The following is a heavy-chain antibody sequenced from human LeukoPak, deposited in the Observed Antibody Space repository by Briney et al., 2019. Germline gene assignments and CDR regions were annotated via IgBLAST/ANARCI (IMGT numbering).Heavy chain of an antibody. Sequence: PGVTLRLNCAASGFSFSDYGRHWVRQAPGKGLEWVAIIWNDGDNKYYADSVKGRFTVTRDNSKNTLYLQMNSLRAEDTAMYYCAKPTRGSGGSFLIDYWGQGTLVTVSS. CDR3: AKPTRGSGGSFLIDY. CDR1: GFSFSDYG. V-gene: IGHV3-33*03. J-gene: IGHJ4*02. D-gene: IGHD2-15*01. CDR2: IWNDGDNK.